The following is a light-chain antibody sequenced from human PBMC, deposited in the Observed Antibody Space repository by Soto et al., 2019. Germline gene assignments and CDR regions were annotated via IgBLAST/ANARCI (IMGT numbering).Light chain of an antibody. CDR1: QGVLFTSNNKNY. CDR2: WAS. V-gene: IGKV4-1*01. J-gene: IGKJ4*01. CDR3: QQYYTLPLT. Sequence: DIVMTHSPYSLAVSLGERATINCESSQGVLFTSNNKNYLAWYQQKPGQPPKLLLSWASARESGVPERFSGSGSGTLFTLSISSLQAEDVAVYYCQQYYTLPLTFGGGTKVDIK.